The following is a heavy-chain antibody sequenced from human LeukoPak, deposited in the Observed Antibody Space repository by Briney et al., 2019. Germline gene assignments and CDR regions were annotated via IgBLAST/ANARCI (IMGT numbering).Heavy chain of an antibody. J-gene: IGHJ4*02. CDR2: ISAYNGNT. CDR1: GYTFTGYY. V-gene: IGHV1-18*04. CDR3: ARAIDLCYFDY. Sequence: ASVKVSCKASGYTFTGYYMHWVRQAPGQGLEWMGWISAYNGNTNYAQKLQGRVTMTTDTSTSTAYMELRSLRSDDTAVYYCARAIDLCYFDYWGQGTLVTVSS. D-gene: IGHD1-26*01.